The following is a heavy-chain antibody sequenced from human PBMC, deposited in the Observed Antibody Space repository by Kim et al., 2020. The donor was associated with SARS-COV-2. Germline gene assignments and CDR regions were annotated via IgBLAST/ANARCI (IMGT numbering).Heavy chain of an antibody. CDR3: ARVRPAILGIAVAGNRDDFDY. CDR2: IYYSGST. J-gene: IGHJ4*02. V-gene: IGHV4-39*01. D-gene: IGHD6-19*01. Sequence: SETLSLTCTVSGGSISSSSYYWGWIRQPPGKGLEWIGSIYYSGSTYYNPSLKSRVTISVDTSKNQFSLKLSSVTAADTAVYYCARVRPAILGIAVAGNRDDFDYWGQGTLVTVSS. CDR1: GGSISSSSYY.